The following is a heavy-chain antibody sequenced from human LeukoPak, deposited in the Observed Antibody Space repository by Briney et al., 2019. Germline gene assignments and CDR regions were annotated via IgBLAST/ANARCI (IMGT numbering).Heavy chain of an antibody. Sequence: GGSLRLSCAASGFTFDDYAMHWVRQAPGKGLEWVSLISGDGGSTYYADSVKGRFTISRDNSKNSLYLQMNSLRTEDTALYYCAKEAPLDYYDISGTGDYWGQGTLVTVSS. CDR3: AKEAPLDYYDISGTGDY. J-gene: IGHJ4*02. D-gene: IGHD3-22*01. V-gene: IGHV3-43*02. CDR1: GFTFDDYA. CDR2: ISGDGGST.